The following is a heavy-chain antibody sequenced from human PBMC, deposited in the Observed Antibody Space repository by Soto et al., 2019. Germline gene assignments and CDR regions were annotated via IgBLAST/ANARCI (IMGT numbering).Heavy chain of an antibody. D-gene: IGHD5-12*01. CDR3: ATSVATPYTLNYYAMDV. CDR1: GFTFYDYS. CDR2: IGSTSTTI. J-gene: IGHJ6*04. V-gene: IGHV3-48*02. Sequence: EVQLVESGGGLVQPGGSLRLSCAASGFTFYDYSMNWVRQAPGKGLEWLSYIGSTSTTIYYADSVKGRFTVSRDNAKNSLYLQMNSLRDEDTSPYFCATSVATPYTLNYYAMDVWGVGTTVTVSS.